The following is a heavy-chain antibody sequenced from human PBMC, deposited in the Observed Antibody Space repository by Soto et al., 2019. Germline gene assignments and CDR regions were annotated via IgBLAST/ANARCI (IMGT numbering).Heavy chain of an antibody. CDR1: GGTCGSYS. Sequence: AAVKVSCKASGGTCGSYSISWVLQAPGRGREWMGGIIPIFGTANYAQKFQGRVTITADESTSTAYMELSSLRSEDTAVYYCARDLPYYDILTGYHNWFDPWGQGTLVTVSS. J-gene: IGHJ5*02. CDR3: ARDLPYYDILTGYHNWFDP. D-gene: IGHD3-9*01. V-gene: IGHV1-69*13. CDR2: IIPIFGTA.